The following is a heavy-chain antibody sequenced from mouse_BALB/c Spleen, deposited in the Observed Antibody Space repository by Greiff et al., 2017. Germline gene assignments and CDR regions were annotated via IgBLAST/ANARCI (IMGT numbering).Heavy chain of an antibody. V-gene: IGHV4-1*02. Sequence: EVKLMESGGGLVQPGGSLKLSCAASGFDFSRYWMSWVRQAPGKGLEWIGEINPDSSTINYTPSLKDKFIISRDNAKNTLYLQMSKVRSEDTALYYCARRGGIHYFDYWGQGTTLTVSS. J-gene: IGHJ2*01. CDR1: GFDFSRYW. CDR3: ARRGGIHYFDY. CDR2: INPDSSTI.